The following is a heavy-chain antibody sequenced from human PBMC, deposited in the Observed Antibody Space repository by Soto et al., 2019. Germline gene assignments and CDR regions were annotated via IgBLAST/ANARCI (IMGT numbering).Heavy chain of an antibody. CDR3: ARWSYCSSTSCRSFDY. D-gene: IGHD2-2*01. Sequence: GGSLRLSCAASGFTFSSYWMSWVRPAPGKGLEWVANIKQDGSEKYYVDSVKGRFTISRDNAKNSLYLQMNSLRAEDTAVYYCARWSYCSSTSCRSFDYWGQGTLVTVSS. V-gene: IGHV3-7*01. CDR1: GFTFSSYW. J-gene: IGHJ4*02. CDR2: IKQDGSEK.